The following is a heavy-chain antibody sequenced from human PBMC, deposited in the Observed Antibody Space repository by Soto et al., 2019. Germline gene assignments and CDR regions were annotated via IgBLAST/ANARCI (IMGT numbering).Heavy chain of an antibody. CDR1: GGSFTDYL. CDR3: ARGAPGY. CDR2: IYHSGII. J-gene: IGHJ4*02. Sequence: SETLSLTCVVYGGSFTDYLWTWIRQPPGEGLEWIGDIYHSGIINYNPSLQSRATISIDTSKNQFSLKLTSVTAADTAVYYCARGAPGYWGQGTLVTVSS. V-gene: IGHV4-34*01.